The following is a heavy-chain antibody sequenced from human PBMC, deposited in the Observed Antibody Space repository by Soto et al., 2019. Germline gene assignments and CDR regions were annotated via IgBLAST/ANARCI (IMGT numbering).Heavy chain of an antibody. V-gene: IGHV3-30*18. CDR3: AKDLENELVRGWFDP. D-gene: IGHD3-10*01. Sequence: QVHLVESGGGVVQPGRSLRLSCAASGFTLSGYGMHWVRQAPGKGLEWVAVISYDGSNKYYGDSVKGRFTISRDISKNTLFLQMNSLRAEDTAVYYCAKDLENELVRGWFDPWGQGTLVTVSS. CDR1: GFTLSGYG. J-gene: IGHJ5*02. CDR2: ISYDGSNK.